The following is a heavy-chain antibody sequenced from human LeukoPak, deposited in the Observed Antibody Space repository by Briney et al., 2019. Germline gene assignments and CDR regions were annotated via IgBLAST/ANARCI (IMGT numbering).Heavy chain of an antibody. CDR3: VIDDLYNTGGYLYDYFDF. Sequence: PGGSLRLSCAGSGFTFKTTWMSWVRQAPGKGLEWVGRLKRKTDGVTIDYAAPLKGRFIISTDDSKSTLFLQMNSLKAEDTAVYYCVIDDLYNTGGYLYDYFDFWGQGTLVTVSS. CDR2: LKRKTDGVTI. J-gene: IGHJ4*02. CDR1: GFTFKTTW. D-gene: IGHD3-22*01. V-gene: IGHV3-15*01.